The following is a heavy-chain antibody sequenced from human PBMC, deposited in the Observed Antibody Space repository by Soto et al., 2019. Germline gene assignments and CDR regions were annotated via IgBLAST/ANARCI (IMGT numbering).Heavy chain of an antibody. CDR2: IGTSGHA. V-gene: IGHV3-13*01. D-gene: IGHD3-10*01. CDR3: ARGGGFGEQYSDAFDI. Sequence: EVQLVESGGGLVQAGGSLRLSCAASGFTFSGYGMHWVRQAAGESLEGGSVIGTSGHAFYADSVKGRFTITREDAKNSVYLQMNSLRDGDTAVYYCARGGGFGEQYSDAFDIWGQGTMVTVSS. CDR1: GFTFSGYG. J-gene: IGHJ3*02.